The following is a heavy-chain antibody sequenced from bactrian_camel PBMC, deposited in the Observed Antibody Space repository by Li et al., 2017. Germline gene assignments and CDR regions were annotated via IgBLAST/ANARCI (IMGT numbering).Heavy chain of an antibody. CDR3: AADRSTCGLGIRPSY. CDR1: GFSFVDFD. D-gene: IGHD1*01. CDR2: ITNGEGT. J-gene: IGHJ4*01. Sequence: HVQLVESGGGSVQAGGSLRLSCTASGFSFVDFDMGWYRQAPGNDCELVSSITNGEGTYYADSVKGRFTISRDNAKNTVYLQMNNLKPEDTAMYYCAADRSTCGLGIRPSYWGQGTQVTVS. V-gene: IGHV3S60*01.